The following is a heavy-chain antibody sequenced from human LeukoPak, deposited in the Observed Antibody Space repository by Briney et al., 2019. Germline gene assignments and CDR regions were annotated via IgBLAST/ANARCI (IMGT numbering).Heavy chain of an antibody. V-gene: IGHV1-69*05. CDR1: GGTFSSYA. J-gene: IGHJ4*02. D-gene: IGHD3-10*01. Sequence: ASVKVSRKASGGTFSSYAISWVRQAPGQGLEWMGGIIPIFGTANYAQKFQGRVTITTDESTSTAYMELSSLRSEDTAVYYCAREYGSGFDYWGQGTLVTVSS. CDR2: IIPIFGTA. CDR3: AREYGSGFDY.